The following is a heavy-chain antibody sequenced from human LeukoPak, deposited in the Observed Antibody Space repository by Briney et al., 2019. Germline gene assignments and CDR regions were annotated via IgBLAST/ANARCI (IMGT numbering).Heavy chain of an antibody. CDR3: ARHRGPATAIYYFDY. D-gene: IGHD2-21*02. CDR1: SGSISTSNYY. CDR2: IFYSGST. Sequence: SETLSLTCTVSSGSISTSNYYWGWVRQPPGKALEWIGNIFYSGSTYYSPSLKSRVTISVDTSKNQFSLKLSSVTAADTAVYYCARHRGPATAIYYFDYWGQGTLVTVSS. J-gene: IGHJ4*02. V-gene: IGHV4-39*01.